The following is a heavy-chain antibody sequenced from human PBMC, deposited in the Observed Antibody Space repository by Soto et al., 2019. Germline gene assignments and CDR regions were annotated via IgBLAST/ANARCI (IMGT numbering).Heavy chain of an antibody. CDR3: ARDINMIVVVITNYYGMDV. Sequence: GASVKVSCKASGYTFTSYYMHWVRQDPGQGLEWMGIINPSGGSTSYAQKFQGRVTMTRDTSTSTVYMELSSLRSEDTAVYYCARDINMIVVVITNYYGMDVWGQGTTVTVSS. CDR2: INPSGGST. V-gene: IGHV1-46*03. J-gene: IGHJ6*02. CDR1: GYTFTSYY. D-gene: IGHD3-22*01.